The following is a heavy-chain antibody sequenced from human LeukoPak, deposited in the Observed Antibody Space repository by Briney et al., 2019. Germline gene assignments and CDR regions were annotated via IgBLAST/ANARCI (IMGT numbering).Heavy chain of an antibody. V-gene: IGHV4-38-2*02. D-gene: IGHD5-24*01. CDR3: ARINTIMATFDY. J-gene: IGHJ4*02. CDR2: MSHSGST. Sequence: SETLSLTCTVSGYFINSNYYWGWIRQPPGKGLEWIATMSHSGSTYYNPSLKSRVTISVETSKNQFSLKLSSVTAADTAVYYCARINTIMATFDYWGQGTLVTVSS. CDR1: GYFINSNYY.